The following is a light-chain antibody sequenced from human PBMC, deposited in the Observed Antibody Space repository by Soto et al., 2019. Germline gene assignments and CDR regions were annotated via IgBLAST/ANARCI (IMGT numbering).Light chain of an antibody. CDR1: QSSSSW. CDR2: DAS. CDR3: HQYNIYSHMT. J-gene: IGKJ1*01. V-gene: IGKV1-5*01. Sequence: DIQMTQSPSTLSASVGDRVTITCRASQSSSSWLAWYQQKPGKAPKLLIYDASSLESWVPSRFSGSGSGTEFTLTISSLQPDDFATYYCHQYNIYSHMTFGQGTKVDIK.